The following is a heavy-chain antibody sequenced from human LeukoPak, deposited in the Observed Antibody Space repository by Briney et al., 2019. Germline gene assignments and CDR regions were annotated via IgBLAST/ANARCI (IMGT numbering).Heavy chain of an antibody. CDR2: ISWNSGSI. J-gene: IGHJ4*02. CDR1: GFTFDVYA. V-gene: IGHV3-9*01. CDR3: AKEPRGGGYDY. Sequence: GGSLRLPCAASGFTFDVYAMHCVRQAPGKGLEWVSGISWNSGSIGYADSVKGRFTISRDNAKNSLYLQMNSLRAEDTALYYCAKEPRGGGYDYWGQGTLVTVSS. D-gene: IGHD3-10*01.